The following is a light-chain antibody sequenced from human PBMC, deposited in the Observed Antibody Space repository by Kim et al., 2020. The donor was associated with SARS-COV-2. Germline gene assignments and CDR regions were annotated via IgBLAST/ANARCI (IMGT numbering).Light chain of an antibody. CDR1: QSISRNY. CDR3: QQYCSLPLS. J-gene: IGKJ4*01. CDR2: CAS. V-gene: IGKV3D-20*01. Sequence: SPGERATLSCGASQSISRNYLACYQQRPGLAPTLLIYCASSSAAGGPERCSSSRSGTDFTLSISRLEPEDFAVYYCQQYCSLPLSFGGGTKVDIK.